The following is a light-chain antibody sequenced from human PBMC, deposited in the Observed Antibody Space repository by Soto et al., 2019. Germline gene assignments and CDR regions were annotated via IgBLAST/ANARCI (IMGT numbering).Light chain of an antibody. Sequence: EIVLTQSPATLSLSPGERATFSCRASQSVGSYLAWYQQKPGQAPRLLISDASNRATGIPARFSGSGSGTDFTLTISSLEPEDFAVYYCQQRGSWPPSITFGQGTRLEIK. CDR3: QQRGSWPPSIT. J-gene: IGKJ5*01. CDR2: DAS. V-gene: IGKV3-11*01. CDR1: QSVGSY.